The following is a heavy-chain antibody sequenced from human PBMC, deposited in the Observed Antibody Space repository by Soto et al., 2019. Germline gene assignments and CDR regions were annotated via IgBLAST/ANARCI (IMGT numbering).Heavy chain of an antibody. J-gene: IGHJ4*02. D-gene: IGHD6-19*01. Sequence: EVQLLESGGGLVQPGGSLRLSCAASGFTFKSYAMSWVRQPPGKGLEWVSGSSGSGGTTYHADSVKGRFTISRDNSKNTLYLQMNSLRVEDTAVYYCAKEPYSSFVSGTFHYWGQGALVTVSS. CDR2: SSGSGGTT. CDR3: AKEPYSSFVSGTFHY. V-gene: IGHV3-23*01. CDR1: GFTFKSYA.